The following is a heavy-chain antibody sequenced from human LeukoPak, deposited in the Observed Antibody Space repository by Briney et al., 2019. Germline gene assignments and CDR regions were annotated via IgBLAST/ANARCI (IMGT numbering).Heavy chain of an antibody. CDR2: ISSSSSYI. V-gene: IGHV3-21*01. Sequence: GGSLRLSCAASGFTFSSYSMNWVRQAPGKGLEWVSSISSSSSYIYYADSVKGRFTISRDNSKNTLYLQMNSLRAEDTAVYYCARDMGHYGDYSYYFDYWGQGTLVTVS. J-gene: IGHJ4*02. CDR1: GFTFSSYS. D-gene: IGHD4-17*01. CDR3: ARDMGHYGDYSYYFDY.